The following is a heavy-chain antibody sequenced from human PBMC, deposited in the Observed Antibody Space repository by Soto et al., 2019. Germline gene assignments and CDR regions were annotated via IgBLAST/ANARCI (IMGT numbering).Heavy chain of an antibody. CDR3: ARGDLYSCGVFDF. Sequence: RVSRAAAGFNCSSYWVHRVSKATGKGLVWVSRINSDGSSTSYADSVKGRFTISRDNARNTLYLQMNSLRAEDTVVYYCARGDLYSCGVFDFWGQGTFVIVSS. D-gene: IGHD2-21*01. CDR1: GFNCSSYW. J-gene: IGHJ4*02. CDR2: INSDGSST. V-gene: IGHV3-74*01.